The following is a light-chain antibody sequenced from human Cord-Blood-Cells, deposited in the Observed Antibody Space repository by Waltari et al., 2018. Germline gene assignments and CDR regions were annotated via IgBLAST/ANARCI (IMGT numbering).Light chain of an antibody. V-gene: IGKV1-9*01. Sequence: DIQFTQSPSFLSASVGDRVTITCRASQGISSYLAWYQQKPGKVPKLLIYAASTLQSGVPSRFSGSGSGTEVTLTISSLQPTDFATYYCQQLNSYPPAFGQGTKLEIK. CDR2: AAS. J-gene: IGKJ2*01. CDR1: QGISSY. CDR3: QQLNSYPPA.